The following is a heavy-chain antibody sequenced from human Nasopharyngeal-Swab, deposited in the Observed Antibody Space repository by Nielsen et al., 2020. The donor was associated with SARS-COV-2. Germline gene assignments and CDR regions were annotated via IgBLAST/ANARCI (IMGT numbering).Heavy chain of an antibody. CDR3: ASLSTYP. J-gene: IGHJ5*02. D-gene: IGHD5/OR15-5a*01. V-gene: IGHV3-11*04. Sequence: GESLKISCAASGFIFSDYCMSWIRQAPGKGLEWVSYISSSGGTIYYADSVKGRFTISRDNAQKSLYLQMNSLRAEDTAVYYCASLSTYPWGQGTLVTVSS. CDR1: GFIFSDYC. CDR2: ISSSGGTI.